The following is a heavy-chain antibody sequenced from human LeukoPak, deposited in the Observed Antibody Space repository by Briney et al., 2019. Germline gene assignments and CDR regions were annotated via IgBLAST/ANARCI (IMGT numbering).Heavy chain of an antibody. CDR3: AKDSLPSYGGYFDY. Sequence: GGSLRLSCAASGFTFSNYEMNWVRQAPGKGLEWVSYISSSGSTIYYADSVKGRFTISRDISKNMLYLQMNSLRAEDTALYYCAKDSLPSYGGYFDYWGQGTLVTVSS. J-gene: IGHJ4*02. CDR2: ISSSGSTI. V-gene: IGHV3-48*03. D-gene: IGHD3-16*01. CDR1: GFTFSNYE.